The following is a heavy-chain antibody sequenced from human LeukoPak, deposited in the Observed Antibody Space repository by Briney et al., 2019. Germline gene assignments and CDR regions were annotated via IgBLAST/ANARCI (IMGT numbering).Heavy chain of an antibody. CDR3: TRGYYEPFDR. J-gene: IGHJ4*02. Sequence: SETLSLTCTVSGGSVSTSHWNWIRQSPKKGLEWIGNVDYSGTTTYNPSLRSRVTLSLDTSKNQFSLKLRSVTAADTALYYCTRGYYEPFDRWGQGTLVTVSS. CDR2: VDYSGTT. D-gene: IGHD3-22*01. CDR1: GGSVSTSH. V-gene: IGHV4-59*02.